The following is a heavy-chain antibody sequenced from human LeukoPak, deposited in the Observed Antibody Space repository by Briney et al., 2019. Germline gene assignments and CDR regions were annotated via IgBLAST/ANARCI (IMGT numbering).Heavy chain of an antibody. CDR1: GGSINSFY. V-gene: IGHV4-59*01. CDR2: IYYSGIT. J-gene: IGHJ5*02. CDR3: ARDMVGGFDP. D-gene: IGHD1-26*01. Sequence: SETLSLTRTVSGGSINSFYYRWIRQPPGEGLEWIGYIYYSGITNCNPSLQSRVTIPVDTSKNQFSLKLTSVTAADTAVYYCARDMVGGFDPWGQGTLVTVSS.